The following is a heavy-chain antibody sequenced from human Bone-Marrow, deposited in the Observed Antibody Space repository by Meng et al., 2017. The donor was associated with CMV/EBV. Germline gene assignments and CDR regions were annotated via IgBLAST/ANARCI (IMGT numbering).Heavy chain of an antibody. D-gene: IGHD2-2*01. CDR2: INHSGST. CDR1: GGYSSGYY. V-gene: IGHV4-34*01. Sequence: SETLSLTCADYGGYSSGYYWSWIRQPPGKGLEWIGEINHSGSTNYNPSLKSRVTISVDTSKNQFSLKLSSVTAADTAVYYCARGRLRPDIVVVPAAITRRSWFDPWGQGTLVTVSS. J-gene: IGHJ5*02. CDR3: ARGRLRPDIVVVPAAITRRSWFDP.